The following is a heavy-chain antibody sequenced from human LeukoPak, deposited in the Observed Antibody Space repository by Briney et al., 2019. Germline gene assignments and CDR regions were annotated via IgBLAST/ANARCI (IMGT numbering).Heavy chain of an antibody. V-gene: IGHV3-30*02. CDR2: IRYDGNKK. CDR1: GFTFSRYG. J-gene: IGHJ4*02. CDR3: ARDLKGYCGGDCQYDLDY. Sequence: GGSLRLSCAASGFTFSRYGMHWVRQGPGKGLEWVTFIRYDGNKKYYADSVKGRFTISRDNAKNSLYLQMNSLRAEDTAVYYCARDLKGYCGGDCQYDLDYWGQGTLVTVSS. D-gene: IGHD2-21*01.